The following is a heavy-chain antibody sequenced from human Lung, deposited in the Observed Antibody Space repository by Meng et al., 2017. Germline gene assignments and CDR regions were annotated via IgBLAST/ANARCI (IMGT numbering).Heavy chain of an antibody. CDR1: GFTFRSYW. CDR2: IRGDGGSI. J-gene: IGHJ4*02. Sequence: VRPGAGLVQPGGSLSLSLAASGFTFRSYWMHWVRQAPGKGLVWVSRIRGDGGSIVYADSVKGRFTISRDNAKNTLFLQMNSLRAEDTAVYYCARESGYFEYWGQGILVTVSS. V-gene: IGHV3-74*03. CDR3: ARESGYFEY.